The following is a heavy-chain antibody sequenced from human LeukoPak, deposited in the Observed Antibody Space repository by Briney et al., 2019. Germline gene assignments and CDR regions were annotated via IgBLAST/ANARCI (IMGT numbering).Heavy chain of an antibody. V-gene: IGHV4-59*01. CDR1: GGSISSYY. CDR2: IYYSGST. Sequence: SETLSLTCTVSGGSISSYYWSWIRQPPGKGLEWIGYIYYSGSTNYNPSLKSRVSISVDTSKNQFSLKLSSVTTADAAVYYCARGSGWYNYWGQGTLVTVSS. J-gene: IGHJ4*02. CDR3: ARGSGWYNY. D-gene: IGHD6-19*01.